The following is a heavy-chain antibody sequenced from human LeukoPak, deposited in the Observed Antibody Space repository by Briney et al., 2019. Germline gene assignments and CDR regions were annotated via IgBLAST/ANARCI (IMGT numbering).Heavy chain of an antibody. CDR3: AKEQRIRHCSEGVCMEGYYFDY. Sequence: QTGGSLRLSCTGSGFNFNMFAMNWVRQAPGQGLEWVSGLSRGGATTNYADSVKGRFAISRDKSKNVVFLQMNSLRPEDTAVYCCAKEQRIRHCSEGVCMEGYYFDYWGQGTLVTVSS. CDR1: GFNFNMFA. V-gene: IGHV3-23*01. D-gene: IGHD2-8*01. CDR2: LSRGGATT. J-gene: IGHJ4*01.